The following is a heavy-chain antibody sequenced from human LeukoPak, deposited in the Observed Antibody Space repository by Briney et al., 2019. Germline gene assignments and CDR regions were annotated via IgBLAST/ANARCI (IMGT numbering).Heavy chain of an antibody. J-gene: IGHJ4*02. V-gene: IGHV3-30*18. CDR1: GFTFSTYG. CDR2: ISYDGSNE. Sequence: GGSLRLSCAASGFTFSTYGMHWVRQAPGKGLEWVAVISYDGSNEYYADSVKGRFTISGDNSKNTLYLQMSSLRAEDTAVYYCAKEFNRGLPDYWGQGTLVTVSS. D-gene: IGHD2-21*01. CDR3: AKEFNRGLPDY.